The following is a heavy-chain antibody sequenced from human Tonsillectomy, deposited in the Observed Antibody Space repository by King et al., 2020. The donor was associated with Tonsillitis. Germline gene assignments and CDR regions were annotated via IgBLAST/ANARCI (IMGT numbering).Heavy chain of an antibody. V-gene: IGHV3-23*04. CDR3: AKVIDGYGAHYYYYAMDV. D-gene: IGHD4/OR15-4a*01. CDR1: GLTFSSFA. Sequence: VQLVESGGGLVQPGGSLRLSCAASGLTFSSFAMSWVRQAPGRGLEWVSAISGSGGTTHYADSVKGRSTISRDNTKNTLYLQMNSLRADDTAVYYCAKVIDGYGAHYYYYAMDVWGQGTTVTVSS. CDR2: ISGSGGTT. J-gene: IGHJ6*02.